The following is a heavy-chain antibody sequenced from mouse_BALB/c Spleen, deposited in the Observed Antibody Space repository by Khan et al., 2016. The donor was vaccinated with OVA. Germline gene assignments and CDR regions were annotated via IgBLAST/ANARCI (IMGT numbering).Heavy chain of an antibody. J-gene: IGHJ4*01. CDR3: ARPTTTDYDYVMDY. CDR2: ISTGGGST. V-gene: IGHV5-12-2*01. Sequence: EVELVESGGDLVRPGGSLKLSCAASGFTFSSYTMSWVHQTPEKRLEWVAFISTGGGSTHYPDTVKGRFTISRDTAKNTLYLQMSSQKSEDTDMYYYARPTTTDYDYVMDYWGQGTSVTVSS. CDR1: GFTFSSYT. D-gene: IGHD1-1*01.